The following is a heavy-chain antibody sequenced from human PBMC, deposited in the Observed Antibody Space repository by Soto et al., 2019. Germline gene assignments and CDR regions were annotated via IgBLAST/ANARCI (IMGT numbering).Heavy chain of an antibody. J-gene: IGHJ4*02. V-gene: IGHV3-53*01. CDR2: IYSGGST. D-gene: IGHD3-22*01. CDR3: ARHSSGYYFLDY. Sequence: GGSLRLSCAASGFTVSSNYMSWVRQAPGKGLEWVSVIYSGGSTYYADSVKGRFTISRDNSKNTLYLQMNSLRAEDTAVYYCARHSSGYYFLDYWGQGTLVTVSS. CDR1: GFTVSSNY.